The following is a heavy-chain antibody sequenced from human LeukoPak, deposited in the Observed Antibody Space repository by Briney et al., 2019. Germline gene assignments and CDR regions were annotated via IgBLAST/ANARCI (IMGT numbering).Heavy chain of an antibody. CDR3: SCDFRIAVAGYPLGMDV. Sequence: PSETLSLTCTVSGGSISIYYWSWIRQPPGKGLEWIGYIYNSGSTNYNPSLQSRVTISVDTSKNQFSLKLSSVTAADTAVYYCSCDFRIAVAGYPLGMDVWGQGTTVTVSS. D-gene: IGHD6-19*01. V-gene: IGHV4-59*12. J-gene: IGHJ6*02. CDR1: GGSISIYY. CDR2: IYNSGST.